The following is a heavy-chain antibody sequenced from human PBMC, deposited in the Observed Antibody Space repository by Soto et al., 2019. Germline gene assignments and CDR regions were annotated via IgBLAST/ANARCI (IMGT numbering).Heavy chain of an antibody. Sequence: SGPTLVNPTQTLTLTCTFSGFSLSTSGVGVAWIRQPPGKALEWLALIYWDDDKRYSPSLKSRLTITKDTSKDQVVLTMTNMDPVDTATYYCAHRRTYGSGSYSFGYWGQGTLVTVSS. CDR3: AHRRTYGSGSYSFGY. CDR1: GFSLSTSGVG. CDR2: IYWDDDK. J-gene: IGHJ4*02. V-gene: IGHV2-5*02. D-gene: IGHD3-10*01.